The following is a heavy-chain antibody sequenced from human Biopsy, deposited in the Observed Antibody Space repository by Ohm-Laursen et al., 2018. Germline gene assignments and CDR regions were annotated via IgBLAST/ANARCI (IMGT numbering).Heavy chain of an antibody. CDR3: ARATSTAGTGYFDY. CDR1: GFTLSYYS. J-gene: IGHJ4*02. V-gene: IGHV3-7*01. CDR2: IQRDGSEK. Sequence: SLRLSCTASGFTLSYYSMTWVRQAPGKGLEWVAKIQRDGSEKYYVDSVTGRFTISRDNAKNSMYLQMNSLRAEDTALYYCARATSTAGTGYFDYWGQGILVTVSS. D-gene: IGHD6-13*01.